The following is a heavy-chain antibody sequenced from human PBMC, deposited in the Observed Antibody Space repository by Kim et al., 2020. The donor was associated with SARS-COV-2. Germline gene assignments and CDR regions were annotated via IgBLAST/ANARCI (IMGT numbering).Heavy chain of an antibody. V-gene: IGHV3-74*01. D-gene: IGHD3-10*01. CDR3: ARSNGSVRDDFDY. CDR1: GFTLSNYW. Sequence: GGSLRLSCAASGFTLSNYWMHWVRQAPGKGLVWVSRINSDGSRIDYADSVKGRFTTSRDNTKNTLYLQMNSLRAEDTAVYYCARSNGSVRDDFDYWGQGTLVTVSS. J-gene: IGHJ4*02. CDR2: INSDGSRI.